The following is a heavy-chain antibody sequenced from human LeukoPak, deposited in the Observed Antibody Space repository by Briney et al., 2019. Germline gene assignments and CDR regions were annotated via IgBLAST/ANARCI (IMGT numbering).Heavy chain of an antibody. J-gene: IGHJ4*02. Sequence: ASVKVSCKASGYTFTSYGISWVRQAPGQGLEWMGWISAFNGNTNYAQKLQGRVTMTTDTSTSTAYMELRRLTSDDTAVYYCARRYCTNGVCYTFDYWGQGTLVTVSS. D-gene: IGHD2-8*01. CDR2: ISAFNGNT. V-gene: IGHV1-18*01. CDR1: GYTFTSYG. CDR3: ARRYCTNGVCYTFDY.